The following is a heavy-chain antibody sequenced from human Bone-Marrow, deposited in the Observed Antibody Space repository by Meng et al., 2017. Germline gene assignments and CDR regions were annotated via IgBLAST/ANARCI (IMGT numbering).Heavy chain of an antibody. CDR2: ISSSGSTI. V-gene: IGHV3-48*03. Sequence: GESLKISCAASGFTFSSYEMNWVRQAPGKGLEWVSYISSSGSTIYYADSVKGRFTISRDNAKNSLYLQMNSLRAEDTAVYYCARVGPIVVVPAARQYYHYYGLDVWGQGTSVTVSS. CDR3: ARVGPIVVVPAARQYYHYYGLDV. D-gene: IGHD2-2*01. CDR1: GFTFSSYE. J-gene: IGHJ6*02.